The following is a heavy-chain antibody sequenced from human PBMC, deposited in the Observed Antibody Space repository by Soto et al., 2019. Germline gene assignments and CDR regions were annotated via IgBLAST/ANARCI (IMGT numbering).Heavy chain of an antibody. CDR3: ARDQYSSSFFYYYYYGMDV. V-gene: IGHV3-33*01. Sequence: PGGSLRLSCAASGFTFSSYGMHWVRQAPGKGLEWVAVIWYDGSNKYYADSVKGRFTISRDNSKNTLYLQMNSLRAEDTAVYYCARDQYSSSFFYYYYYGMDVWGQGTTVTVSS. CDR1: GFTFSSYG. J-gene: IGHJ6*01. CDR2: IWYDGSNK. D-gene: IGHD6-6*01.